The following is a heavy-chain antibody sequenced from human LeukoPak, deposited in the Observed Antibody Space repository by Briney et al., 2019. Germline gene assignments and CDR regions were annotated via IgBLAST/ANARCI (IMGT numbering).Heavy chain of an antibody. J-gene: IGHJ6*04. D-gene: IGHD4-17*01. CDR3: ARHVYGKGMYV. Sequence: PSETLSLTCTVSGDSFSDYYWGWIRQPPGKGLECLGYIHSSAGTAYNPSLKSRLTISIDTSKNQFSLTLSSVTAADTAVYYCARHVYGKGMYVWGKGTTVAVSS. V-gene: IGHV4-59*08. CDR1: GDSFSDYY. CDR2: IHSSAGT.